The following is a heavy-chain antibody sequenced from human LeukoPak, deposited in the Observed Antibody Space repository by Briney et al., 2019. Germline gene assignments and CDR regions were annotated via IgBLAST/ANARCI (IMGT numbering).Heavy chain of an antibody. J-gene: IGHJ6*03. CDR2: INPNSGGT. Sequence: GASVKVSCKASGYTFTSYGISWVRQAPGEGLEWMGWINPNSGGTNYAQKFQGRVTMTRDTSISTAYMELSRLRSDDTAVYYCARDGIAARRATRNYYYMDVWGKGTTVTVSS. V-gene: IGHV1-2*02. CDR3: ARDGIAARRATRNYYYMDV. CDR1: GYTFTSYG. D-gene: IGHD6-6*01.